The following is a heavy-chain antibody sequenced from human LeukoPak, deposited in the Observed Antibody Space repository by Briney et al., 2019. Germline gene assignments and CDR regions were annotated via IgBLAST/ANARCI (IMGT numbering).Heavy chain of an antibody. D-gene: IGHD6-13*01. Sequence: GESLRISCKGSGYSFTSYWIAWVRQMPGKGLEWMGIVNPADSDTRYSPSFQGQVTISVDKSINTAYLQWSSLQASDTAMYYCATVPRIPAVGNTEYFQYWGQGTLVTVSS. CDR2: VNPADSDT. CDR1: GYSFTSYW. J-gene: IGHJ1*01. CDR3: ATVPRIPAVGNTEYFQY. V-gene: IGHV5-51*01.